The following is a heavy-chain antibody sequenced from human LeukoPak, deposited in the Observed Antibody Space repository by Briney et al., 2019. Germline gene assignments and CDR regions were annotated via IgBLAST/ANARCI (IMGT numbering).Heavy chain of an antibody. J-gene: IGHJ4*02. V-gene: IGHV3-21*01. CDR2: ISSSSSYI. Sequence: GGSLRLSCAASGFTFSSYSMNWVRQAPGEGLEWVSSISSSSSYIYYADSVKGRFTISRDNAKNSLYLQMNSLRAEDTAVYYCARGYCSGGSCYSSDYWGQGTLVTVSS. CDR3: ARGYCSGGSCYSSDY. D-gene: IGHD2-15*01. CDR1: GFTFSSYS.